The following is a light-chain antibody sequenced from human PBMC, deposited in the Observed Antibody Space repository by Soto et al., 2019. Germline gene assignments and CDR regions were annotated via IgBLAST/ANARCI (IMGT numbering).Light chain of an antibody. V-gene: IGKV3-11*01. CDR1: QSVGSY. J-gene: IGKJ4*01. CDR3: QQRSNWPLT. CDR2: DAS. Sequence: EIVLTQSPATLSLSPGERATLSCRASQSVGSYLAWYQQRPGQAPRLLIYDASNRVTGIPARFSGSGSGTDFTLTISSLGPEDFAVYYCQQRSNWPLTFGGGTNIEIK.